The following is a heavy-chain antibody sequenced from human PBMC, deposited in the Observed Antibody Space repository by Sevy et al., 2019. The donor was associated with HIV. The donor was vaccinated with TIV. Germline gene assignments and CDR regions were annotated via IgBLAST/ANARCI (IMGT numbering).Heavy chain of an antibody. CDR1: AFTFKSYA. D-gene: IGHD3-16*02. CDR2: ISGSGGDT. J-gene: IGHJ4*02. Sequence: GGSLRLSCAASAFTFKSYAMTWVRQAPGKGLEWISSISGSGGDTKYADSVKGRFTISRDNSKNTLYLQMNSLRAEDTAVYYCAKDQGDYIWGTYRHWGQGPLVTVSS. CDR3: AKDQGDYIWGTYRH. V-gene: IGHV3-23*01.